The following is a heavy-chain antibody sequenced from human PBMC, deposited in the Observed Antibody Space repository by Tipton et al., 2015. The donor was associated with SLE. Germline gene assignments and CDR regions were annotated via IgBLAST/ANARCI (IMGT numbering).Heavy chain of an antibody. CDR2: IYDSGST. D-gene: IGHD6-19*01. Sequence: TLSLTCTVSGGSISSYYWSWIRQPPGKGLERIGYIYDSGSTNYNPSLKSRVTISVDTSKNQFSLKLSSVTAADTAVYYCARGGAVAGVDYWGQGTLVTVSS. CDR3: ARGGAVAGVDY. V-gene: IGHV4-59*01. CDR1: GGSISSYY. J-gene: IGHJ4*02.